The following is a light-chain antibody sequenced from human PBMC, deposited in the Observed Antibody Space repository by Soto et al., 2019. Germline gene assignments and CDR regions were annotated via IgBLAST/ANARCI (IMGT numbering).Light chain of an antibody. CDR1: QSVSPSS. J-gene: IGKJ2*01. V-gene: IGKV3-20*01. Sequence: EIVLTQTPGTLSLSPGERATLSCRASQSVSPSSLAWYQQRPGQSPRLLIYGASSRATGIPDRFSGSGSGTDFTLSISRLEPEDFAVYYCQQYGSSPYTFGQGTKVDIK. CDR2: GAS. CDR3: QQYGSSPYT.